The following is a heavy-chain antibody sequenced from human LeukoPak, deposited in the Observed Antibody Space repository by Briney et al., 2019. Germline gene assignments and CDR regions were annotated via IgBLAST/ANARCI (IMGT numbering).Heavy chain of an antibody. Sequence: ASVKVSCKASGYTFTSYYMHWVRQAPGQGLEWMGIINPSGGSTSYAQKFQGRVTMTRDTSTSTVYMELSSLRSEDTAVYYCARVHPDSGSYPLTYWYLDLWGRGTLVTVSS. J-gene: IGHJ2*01. D-gene: IGHD1-26*01. CDR3: ARVHPDSGSYPLTYWYLDL. CDR1: GYTFTSYY. CDR2: INPSGGST. V-gene: IGHV1-46*01.